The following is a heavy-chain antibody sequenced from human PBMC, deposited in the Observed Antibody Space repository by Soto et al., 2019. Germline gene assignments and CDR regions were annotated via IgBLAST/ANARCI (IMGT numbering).Heavy chain of an antibody. J-gene: IGHJ6*02. V-gene: IGHV1-69*01. Sequence: QVQLVQSGAEVKKPGSSVKVSCKASGGTFSSYAISWVRQAPGQGLEWMGGIIPIFGTANYAQKFQGRVTITADESTSTGYMEVGSLRTEDTAVDYCGGGGGYSYGYYYYGMDVWGQGTTVTVSS. CDR3: GGGGGYSYGYYYYGMDV. D-gene: IGHD5-18*01. CDR2: IIPIFGTA. CDR1: GGTFSSYA.